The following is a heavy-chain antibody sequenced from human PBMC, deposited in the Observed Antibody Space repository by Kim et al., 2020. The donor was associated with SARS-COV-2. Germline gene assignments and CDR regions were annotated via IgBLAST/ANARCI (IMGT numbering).Heavy chain of an antibody. V-gene: IGHV3-7*01. CDR2: IRQDGSEK. D-gene: IGHD3-3*01. CDR1: GFIFTNYW. Sequence: GGSLRLSCAASGFIFTNYWITWVRQAPGKGLEWVASIRQDGSEKYYVDSVKGRFTISRDNAKNSLYLQMNSLRGDDTAVYYCARIFWSGLKKHFDYWGQGTLVTVSS. J-gene: IGHJ4*02. CDR3: ARIFWSGLKKHFDY.